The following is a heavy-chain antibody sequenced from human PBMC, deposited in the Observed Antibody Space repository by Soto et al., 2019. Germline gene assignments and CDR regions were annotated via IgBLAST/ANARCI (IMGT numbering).Heavy chain of an antibody. CDR1: GFTFSSYA. CDR2: ISYDGSNK. CDR3: ARDAGYSSGWRFDY. J-gene: IGHJ4*02. D-gene: IGHD6-19*01. V-gene: IGHV3-30-3*01. Sequence: GGSLRLSCAASGFTFSSYAMHWVRQAPGKGLEWVAVISYDGSNKYYADSVKGRFTISRDNSKNTLYLQMNSLRAEDTAVYYCARDAGYSSGWRFDYWGQGTLVTVSS.